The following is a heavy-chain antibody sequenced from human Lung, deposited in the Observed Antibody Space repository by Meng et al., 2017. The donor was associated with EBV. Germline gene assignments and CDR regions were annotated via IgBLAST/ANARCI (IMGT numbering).Heavy chain of an antibody. CDR3: ANAGRFGESLGDY. J-gene: IGHJ4*02. CDR2: IYYTGSS. CDR1: GGSVISGGYY. V-gene: IGHV4-31*03. D-gene: IGHD3-10*01. Sequence: QWQRQASGPGLVQPSQTLPLPCTVSGGSVISGGYYWSWIRQQPGKGLEWIGYIYYTGSSFYNPSLKSRVTISVDTSKNQFSLNLSSVTAADTAVYYCANAGRFGESLGDYWGQGILVTVSS.